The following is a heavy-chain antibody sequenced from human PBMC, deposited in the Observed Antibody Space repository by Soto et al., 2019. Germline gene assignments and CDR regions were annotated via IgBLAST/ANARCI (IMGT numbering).Heavy chain of an antibody. Sequence: PGGSLRLSCAGSGFSFDAYGMHWVRQAPGKGLEWLTTVSFDSKNKYYIDSVEGRFTISRDNSKNMLFLQMKSLRHEDTAVYYCAKESVEASYSYYGMDVWGPGTTVTVSS. CDR1: GFSFDAYG. V-gene: IGHV3-30*18. CDR2: VSFDSKNK. D-gene: IGHD4-4*01. J-gene: IGHJ6*02. CDR3: AKESVEASYSYYGMDV.